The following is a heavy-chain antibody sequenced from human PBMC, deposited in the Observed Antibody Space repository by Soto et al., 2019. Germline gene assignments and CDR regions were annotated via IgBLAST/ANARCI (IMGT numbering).Heavy chain of an antibody. Sequence: EGSLRLSCVASGFTFGDYWMHWVRQPPGKGPEWVSRMTGDGRTTQYADSVKGRFTASRDNAKSTLYLQMNSLRAEGTAVYYCATAEVDYWGPGTLVTVSS. CDR2: MTGDGRTT. CDR3: ATAEVDY. V-gene: IGHV3-74*03. CDR1: GFTFGDYW. J-gene: IGHJ4*02.